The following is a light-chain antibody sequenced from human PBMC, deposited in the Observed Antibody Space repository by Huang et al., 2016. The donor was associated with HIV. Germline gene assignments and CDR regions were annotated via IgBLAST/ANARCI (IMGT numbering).Light chain of an antibody. V-gene: IGKV1-5*03. CDR3: QQYNNYQLP. J-gene: IGKJ4*01. CDR2: QSY. CDR1: QSISSW. Sequence: DIQMTQSPSTLSASVGDRVTITCRASQSISSWLAWYQQKPRKAPKLLIYQSYSLESGFPSRFSRSGSGTEFTLTINSLQPHDFATYYCQQYNNYQLPFVGGTKVEIK.